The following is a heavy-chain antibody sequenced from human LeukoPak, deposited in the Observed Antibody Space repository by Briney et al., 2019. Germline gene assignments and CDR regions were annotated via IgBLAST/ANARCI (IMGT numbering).Heavy chain of an antibody. J-gene: IGHJ2*01. CDR3: AREATQDWYFDL. V-gene: IGHV3-30*02. Sequence: GGSLRLSCAASGFTFSSYGMHWVRQAPGKGLEWVAFIRYDGSNKYYADSVKGRFTISRDNSKNTLYLQMNSLRAEDTAVYYCAREATQDWYFDLWGRGTLVTVSS. CDR2: IRYDGSNK. CDR1: GFTFSSYG.